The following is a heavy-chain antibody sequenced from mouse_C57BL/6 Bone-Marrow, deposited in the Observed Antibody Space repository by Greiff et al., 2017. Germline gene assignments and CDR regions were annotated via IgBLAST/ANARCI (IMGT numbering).Heavy chain of an antibody. J-gene: IGHJ1*03. V-gene: IGHV1-64*01. CDR1: GYTFTSYW. D-gene: IGHD1-1*01. CDR3: AREGNIYYYGSSFYWYFDV. CDR2: IHPNSGST. Sequence: QVQLQQPGAELVKPGASVKLSCKASGYTFTSYWMHWVKQRPGQGLEWIGMIHPNSGSTNYNEKFKSKATLTVDKSSSTAYLQLSSLTSEDSAVYYWAREGNIYYYGSSFYWYFDVWGTGTTVTVSS.